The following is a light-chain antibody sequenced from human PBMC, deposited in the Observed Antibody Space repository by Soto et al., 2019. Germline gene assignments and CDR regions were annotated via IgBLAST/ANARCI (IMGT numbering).Light chain of an antibody. Sequence: DIQMTQSPSSVSASVGDRVTISCRASQGIGNYLAWYQQKPGKVPKVLIYTSSTLQSGVPSRFSGSGSGTDFTLTISNLQPEDVATYYCQKLNAAPLTFGGGTKVDI. V-gene: IGKV1-27*01. CDR1: QGIGNY. CDR2: TSS. J-gene: IGKJ4*01. CDR3: QKLNAAPLT.